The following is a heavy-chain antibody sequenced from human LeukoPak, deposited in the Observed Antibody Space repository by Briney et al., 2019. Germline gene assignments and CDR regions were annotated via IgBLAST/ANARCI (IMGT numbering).Heavy chain of an antibody. Sequence: PGGSLRLSCAASGFTFSSYGMSWVRQAPGKGLEWVSAISGSGGSTYYADSVKGRFTISRDNSKNTLYPQMNSLRAEDTAVYYCAKAANEWELLAGYFDYWGQGTLVTVSS. CDR1: GFTFSSYG. J-gene: IGHJ4*02. CDR3: AKAANEWELLAGYFDY. CDR2: ISGSGGST. D-gene: IGHD1-26*01. V-gene: IGHV3-23*01.